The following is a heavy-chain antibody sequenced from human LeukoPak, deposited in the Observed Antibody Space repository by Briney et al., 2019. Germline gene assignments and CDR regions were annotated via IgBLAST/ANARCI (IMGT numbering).Heavy chain of an antibody. V-gene: IGHV3-33*01. CDR1: GFTFSSYG. CDR2: IWYDGSNK. CDR3: ARVRGYSSGSNAFDI. Sequence: PGGSLRFSGAASGFTFSSYGMHGFRQAPGKGLEWVAVIWYDGSNKYYADSVKGRFTISRDNSKNTLYLQMNSLRAEDTAVYYCARVRGYSSGSNAFDIWGQGTMVTVSS. D-gene: IGHD6-19*01. J-gene: IGHJ3*02.